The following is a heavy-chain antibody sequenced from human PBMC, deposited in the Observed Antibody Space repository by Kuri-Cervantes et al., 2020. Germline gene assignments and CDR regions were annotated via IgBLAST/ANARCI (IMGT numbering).Heavy chain of an antibody. J-gene: IGHJ5*02. V-gene: IGHV3-48*03. Sequence: LSLTCAASGFTFSSYEMNWVRQTPGKGLEWLSYISGTGSTIYYADSVKGRFTISRDNAKNSLYLQMNSLRAEDTALYFCVRDSRGRSNWFDPWGQGTLVTVSS. CDR3: VRDSRGRSNWFDP. CDR1: GFTFSSYE. CDR2: ISGTGSTI. D-gene: IGHD3-16*01.